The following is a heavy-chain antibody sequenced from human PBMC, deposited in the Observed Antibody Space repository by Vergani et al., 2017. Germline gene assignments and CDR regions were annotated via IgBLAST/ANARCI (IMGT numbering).Heavy chain of an antibody. CDR1: GYTLTELS. J-gene: IGHJ6*03. V-gene: IGHV1-24*01. CDR3: ATLPLTGTYYYYYMDV. CDR2: FDREDGET. Sequence: QVQLVQSGAEVKKPGASVKVSCKVSGYTLTELSMHWVRQAPGKGLEWMGGFDREDGETIYAQKFQGRVTMTEDTSTDTAYMELSSLRSEDTAVYYCATLPLTGTYYYYYMDVWGKGTTVTVSS. D-gene: IGHD1-7*01.